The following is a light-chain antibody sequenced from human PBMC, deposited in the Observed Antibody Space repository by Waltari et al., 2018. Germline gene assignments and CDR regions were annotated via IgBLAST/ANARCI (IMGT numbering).Light chain of an antibody. CDR3: CSYAGSYV. Sequence: QSALTQPASVSGSPGQSITIYCTGTSSAVGSYNLVSWYQQHPGKAPKLMIYQGSKRPSGVSNRFSGSKSGNTASLTISGLQAEYEADYYCCSYAGSYVFGTGTKVTVL. J-gene: IGLJ1*01. CDR1: SSAVGSYNL. CDR2: QGS. V-gene: IGLV2-23*01.